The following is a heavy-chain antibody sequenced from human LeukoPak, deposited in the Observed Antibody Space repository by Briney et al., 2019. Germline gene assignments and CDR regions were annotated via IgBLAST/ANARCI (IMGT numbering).Heavy chain of an antibody. D-gene: IGHD3-16*01. CDR1: GFTFRSYE. Sequence: GGSLRLSCAASGFTFRSYEMNWVRQAPGKGLEWVSYISSSGSTIYYADSVKGRFTISRDNAKNSLYLQMNSLRAEDTAVYYCARGSGGAFGGVMVDYWGQGTLVTVSS. V-gene: IGHV3-48*03. J-gene: IGHJ4*02. CDR3: ARGSGGAFGGVMVDY. CDR2: ISSSGSTI.